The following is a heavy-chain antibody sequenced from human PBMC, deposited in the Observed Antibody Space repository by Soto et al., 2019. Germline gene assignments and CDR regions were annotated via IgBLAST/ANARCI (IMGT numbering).Heavy chain of an antibody. V-gene: IGHV1-69*13. D-gene: IGHD2-8*01. CDR1: GGTFSSYA. CDR3: ARDEAGVLDDHDAFDI. Sequence: VKVSCKASGGTFSSYAISWVRQAPGQGLEWMGGIIPIFGTANYAQKFQGRVTITADESTSTAYMELSSLRSDDTAVYYCARDEAGVLDDHDAFDIWGQGTMVTVSS. J-gene: IGHJ3*02. CDR2: IIPIFGTA.